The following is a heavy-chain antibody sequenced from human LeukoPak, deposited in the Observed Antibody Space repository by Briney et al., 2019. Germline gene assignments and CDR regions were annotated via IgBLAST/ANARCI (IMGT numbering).Heavy chain of an antibody. CDR2: ISGSGGST. CDR1: GFTFSSYA. V-gene: IGHV3-23*01. J-gene: IGHJ3*02. D-gene: IGHD4-23*01. CDR3: AKDLEADTVVICAFDI. Sequence: PGGSLRLSCAASGFTFSSYAMSWVRQAPAKGLEWVSAISGSGGSTYYADSVKGRFTISRDDSKNTLYLQMNSLRAEDTAVYYCAKDLEADTVVICAFDIWGQGTMVTVSS.